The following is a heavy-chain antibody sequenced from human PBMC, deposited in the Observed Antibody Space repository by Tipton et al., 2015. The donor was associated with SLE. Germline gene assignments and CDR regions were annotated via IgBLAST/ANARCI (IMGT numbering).Heavy chain of an antibody. J-gene: IGHJ5*02. D-gene: IGHD4-11*01. CDR2: IKQDGSEK. CDR3: VRNDYSKNEIGDWFDP. Sequence: SLRLSCVDSGFTFSSFWMHWVRQAPGKGLEWVANIKQDGSEKYYVDSVKGRFIISRDNAKNSLYLQMNSLRVEDTAVYYCVRNDYSKNEIGDWFDPWGQGTRVTVSS. CDR1: GFTFSSFW. V-gene: IGHV3-7*01.